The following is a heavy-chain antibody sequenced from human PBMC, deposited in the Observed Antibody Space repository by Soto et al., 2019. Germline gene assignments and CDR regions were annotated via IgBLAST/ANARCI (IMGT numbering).Heavy chain of an antibody. D-gene: IGHD1-20*01. CDR1: GFTFSSYA. CDR3: AKEGSRYNWNDVGFDY. V-gene: IGHV3-23*01. J-gene: IGHJ4*02. CDR2: ISGSGGST. Sequence: GGSLRLSCASSGFTFSSYAMSWVRQAPGKGLEWVSAISGSGGSTYYADSVKGRFTISRDNSKNTLYLQMNSLRAEDTAVYYCAKEGSRYNWNDVGFDYWGQGTLVTVSS.